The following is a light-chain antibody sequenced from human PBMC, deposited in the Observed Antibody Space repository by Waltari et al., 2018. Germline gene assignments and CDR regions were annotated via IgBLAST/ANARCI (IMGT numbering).Light chain of an antibody. Sequence: IQLTQSPSSLSASVGDRVTITCRASQGISSYLAWYQQKPGKAPKPLIYAASTLQRGVPSRFSGSGSGTDFTLTISSLQPEDFATYYCQQLNSYPLTFGGGTKVEIK. V-gene: IGKV1-9*01. CDR2: AAS. J-gene: IGKJ4*01. CDR3: QQLNSYPLT. CDR1: QGISSY.